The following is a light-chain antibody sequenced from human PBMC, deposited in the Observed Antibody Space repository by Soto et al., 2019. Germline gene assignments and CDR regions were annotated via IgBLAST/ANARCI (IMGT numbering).Light chain of an antibody. Sequence: DIQLTQSPSFLSASVGDRVTITCRASQGISSYLAWYQQKPGKAPNLLIYAASTLQSGVPSRFSGSGSGTEFTLTISSLQPEDFATYSCQQLNSYPLTFGGGTKVEIK. CDR2: AAS. J-gene: IGKJ4*01. CDR1: QGISSY. V-gene: IGKV1-9*01. CDR3: QQLNSYPLT.